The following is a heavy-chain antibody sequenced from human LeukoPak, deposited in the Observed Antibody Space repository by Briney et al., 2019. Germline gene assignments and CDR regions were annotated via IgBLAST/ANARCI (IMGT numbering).Heavy chain of an antibody. CDR2: IYYSGST. CDR3: AGHYGSGSYFDY. Sequence: SETLSLTCTVSGGSMSSGSYYWGWIRQPPGKGLEWIGSIYYSGSTYYNPSLKSRVTISVDRSKNQFSLKLSSVTAADTAVYYCAGHYGSGSYFDYWGQGTLVTVSS. D-gene: IGHD3-10*01. J-gene: IGHJ4*02. V-gene: IGHV4-39*01. CDR1: GGSMSSGSYY.